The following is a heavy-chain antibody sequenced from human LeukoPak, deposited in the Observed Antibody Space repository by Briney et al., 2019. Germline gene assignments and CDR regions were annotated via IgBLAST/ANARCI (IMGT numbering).Heavy chain of an antibody. V-gene: IGHV4-39*07. Sequence: PSETLSLTCSVSGDSISNTNYYWACIRQPPGKGLECIGSIYHSGSTYYNPSLKSRVTLSIDTSKNQFSLKLSSVTAADTAVYYCARGGGPGSSSVRGFDYWGQGTLVTVSS. CDR3: ARGGGPGSSSVRGFDY. CDR1: GDSISNTNYY. J-gene: IGHJ4*02. D-gene: IGHD6-6*01. CDR2: IYHSGST.